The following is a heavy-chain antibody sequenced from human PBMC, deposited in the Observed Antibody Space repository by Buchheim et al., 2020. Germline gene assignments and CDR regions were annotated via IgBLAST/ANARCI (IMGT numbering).Heavy chain of an antibody. CDR1: GGSFSGYY. Sequence: QVQLQQWGAGLLKPSETLSLTCAVYGGSFSGYYWSWIRQPPGKGLEWIGEINHSGDTNYKSSLKSRVTVFVDTSKNQFSLKMSSVTAADTAVYCCARGNQIKYFDLWGRGTL. J-gene: IGHJ2*01. CDR3: ARGNQIKYFDL. V-gene: IGHV4-34*01. CDR2: INHSGDT.